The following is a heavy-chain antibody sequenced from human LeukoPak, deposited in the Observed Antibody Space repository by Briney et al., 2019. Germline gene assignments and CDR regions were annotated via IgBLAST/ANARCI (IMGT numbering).Heavy chain of an antibody. V-gene: IGHV3-23*01. CDR2: LSGSGVTT. J-gene: IGHJ3*02. D-gene: IGHD1-7*01. Sequence: GGSLRLSCAASGLTFSNYAMSWVRQAPGKGLEWVSALSGSGVTTYYADSVRGRFTISRDNSKNTLFLQMNILRAEDTAVYYCAKEAWNFVFRDDAFDIWGQGTMVTASS. CDR1: GLTFSNYA. CDR3: AKEAWNFVFRDDAFDI.